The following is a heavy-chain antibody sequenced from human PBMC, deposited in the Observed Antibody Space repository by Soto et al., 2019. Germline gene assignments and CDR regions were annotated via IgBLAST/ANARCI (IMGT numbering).Heavy chain of an antibody. CDR3: ERDKYVSSTTCYRGNALDYYYYGMDV. CDR2: INHSGIT. Sequence: SETLSLTCAVYGGSFSGYYCSWIRQPPWKGLEWIGEINHSGITNYNPSLKSRVTVSVDTSKDQFSLKLSSVTAADTAAYYCERDKYVSSTTCYRGNALDYYYYGMDVLGQVTTVTVCS. CDR1: GGSFSGYY. D-gene: IGHD2-2*02. J-gene: IGHJ6*02. V-gene: IGHV4-34*01.